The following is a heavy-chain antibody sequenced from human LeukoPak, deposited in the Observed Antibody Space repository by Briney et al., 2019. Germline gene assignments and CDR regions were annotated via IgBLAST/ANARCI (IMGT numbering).Heavy chain of an antibody. J-gene: IGHJ3*02. CDR1: GGSIRSYY. Sequence: RPSETLSLTCTVSGGSIRSYYWSWIRQPPGKGLEWIGYIYYSGSTNYNPSLKSRVTISVDTSKNQFSLKLSSVTAADTAVYYCARAGRWEGRPHAFDIWGQGTMVTVSS. D-gene: IGHD1-26*01. V-gene: IGHV4-59*01. CDR3: ARAGRWEGRPHAFDI. CDR2: IYYSGST.